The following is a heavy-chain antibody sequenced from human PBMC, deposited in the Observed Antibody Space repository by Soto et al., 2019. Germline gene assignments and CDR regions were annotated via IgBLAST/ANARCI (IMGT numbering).Heavy chain of an antibody. J-gene: IGHJ4*02. CDR3: ARSRRHSAYCSGDACYSHFDS. D-gene: IGHD2-15*01. Sequence: GGSLRLSCAASGFTFSSYDMHWVRQPTGKGLEWVSAIGVLHDTYYLGSVKGRFTISRENAKTSLYLQMNSLRAEDTAVYYCARSRRHSAYCSGDACYSHFDSWGQGTLVTVSS. CDR1: GFTFSSYD. V-gene: IGHV3-13*01. CDR2: IGVLHDT.